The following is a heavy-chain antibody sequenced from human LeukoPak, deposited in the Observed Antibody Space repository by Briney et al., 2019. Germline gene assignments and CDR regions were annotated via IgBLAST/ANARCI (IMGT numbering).Heavy chain of an antibody. J-gene: IGHJ5*02. CDR2: INHSGNT. CDR1: GGSFRGYD. V-gene: IGHV4-34*01. Sequence: SDTLSLTCAVYGGSFRGYDWSWIRQSPGKGLEWIGEINHSGNTNYNPSLKSRVTISIDTSKNQFSLKLNSVTAADTAVYYCARPGRPMVRGVLMSSWFDPWGQGTLVTVSS. D-gene: IGHD3-10*01. CDR3: ARPGRPMVRGVLMSSWFDP.